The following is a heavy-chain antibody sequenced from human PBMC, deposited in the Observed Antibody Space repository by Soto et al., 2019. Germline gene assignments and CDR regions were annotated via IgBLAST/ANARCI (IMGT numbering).Heavy chain of an antibody. CDR2: INPNSGGT. CDR3: ARGLSSGWYD. Sequence: QVQLVQSGAEVKKPGASVKVSCKASGYSFTGYCMRWVRQAPGQGLEWMGWINPNSGGTNYAQKFQGWVTMTRDTSISTVYMELSRLRSDDTAVYYCARGLSSGWYDWGQGTLVTVSS. J-gene: IGHJ4*02. V-gene: IGHV1-2*04. D-gene: IGHD6-19*01. CDR1: GYSFTGYC.